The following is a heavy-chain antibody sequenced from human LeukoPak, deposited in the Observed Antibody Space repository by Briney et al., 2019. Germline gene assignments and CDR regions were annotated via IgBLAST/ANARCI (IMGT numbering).Heavy chain of an antibody. CDR3: ARYWDSLDAFDI. D-gene: IGHD2-8*02. J-gene: IGHJ3*02. CDR1: GGTFSSYA. Sequence: SVKVSCKASGGTFSSYAISWVRQAPGQGLEWMGGIIPIFGTANYAQKFQGRVTITADESTSTAYMELSSLRSEDTAVYYCARYWDSLDAFDIWGRGTMVTVSS. CDR2: IIPIFGTA. V-gene: IGHV1-69*13.